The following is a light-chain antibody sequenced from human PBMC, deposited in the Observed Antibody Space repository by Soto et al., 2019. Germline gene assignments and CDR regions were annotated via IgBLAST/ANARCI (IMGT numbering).Light chain of an antibody. CDR2: DDS. CDR3: QQYNSYSRT. Sequence: IRMTQSPSSFSASTGDRVTITCRASQSISSWLAWYQQKPGKAPKLLIYDDSSLESGVPSRFSGSGSGTEFTLTISSLQPDDFATYYCQQYNSYSRTFGQGTKVDIK. V-gene: IGKV1-5*01. CDR1: QSISSW. J-gene: IGKJ1*01.